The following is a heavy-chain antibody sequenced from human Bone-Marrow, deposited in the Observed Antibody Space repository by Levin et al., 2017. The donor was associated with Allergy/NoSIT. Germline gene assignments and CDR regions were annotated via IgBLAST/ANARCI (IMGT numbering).Heavy chain of an antibody. CDR1: GFTFSNYE. Sequence: PGGSLRLSCAASGFTFSNYEMNWVRQAPGKGLEWVSYISSGTPIIYYADSVKGRFTISRDNAKNSLYLQMNSLRVEDTAVYFCARGYFNWNRPNGFADWGQGTLVTVSS. V-gene: IGHV3-48*03. CDR3: ARGYFNWNRPNGFAD. D-gene: IGHD2/OR15-2a*01. J-gene: IGHJ4*02. CDR2: ISSGTPII.